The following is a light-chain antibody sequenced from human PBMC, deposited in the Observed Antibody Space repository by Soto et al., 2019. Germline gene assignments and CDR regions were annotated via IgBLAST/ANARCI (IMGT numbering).Light chain of an antibody. J-gene: IGKJ3*01. Sequence: DIVMTQSPDSLAVSLGERATINCKSSQSVLYSSNNKNYFAWYQQKPGQPPKLLIYWASTRESGVPDRFSGSGFGTDFTLTISSLQAEDVAVYYCQQYYSTPPVTFGPGTKVDIK. CDR2: WAS. CDR1: QSVLYSSNNKNY. CDR3: QQYYSTPPVT. V-gene: IGKV4-1*01.